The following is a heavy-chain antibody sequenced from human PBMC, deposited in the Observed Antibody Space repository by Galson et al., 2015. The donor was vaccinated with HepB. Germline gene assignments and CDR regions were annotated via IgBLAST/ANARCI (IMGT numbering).Heavy chain of an antibody. D-gene: IGHD1-7*01. CDR3: ATAITGTTADNWFDP. CDR2: VDPEDGET. CDR1: GYTFTDYY. J-gene: IGHJ5*02. Sequence: VKVSCKVSGYTFTDYYMHWVQQAPGKGLEWMGLVDPEDGETIYAEKFQGRVTITADTSTDTAYMELSSLRSEDTAVYYCATAITGTTADNWFDPWGQGTLVTVSS. V-gene: IGHV1-69-2*01.